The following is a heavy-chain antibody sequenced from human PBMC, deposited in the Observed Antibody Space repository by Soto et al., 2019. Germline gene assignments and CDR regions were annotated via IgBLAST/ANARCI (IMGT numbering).Heavy chain of an antibody. CDR1: GGSFSGYY. CDR3: ARGRPRGARAYYFDY. J-gene: IGHJ4*02. D-gene: IGHD3-10*01. Sequence: QVQLQQWGAGLLKPSETLSLTCAVYGGSFSGYYWSCIRQPPGKGLEWIGEINHSGSTNYNPSLKSRVTISVDTSKNQFALKLSSVTAADTAVYYCARGRPRGARAYYFDYWGQGTLVTVSS. V-gene: IGHV4-34*01. CDR2: INHSGST.